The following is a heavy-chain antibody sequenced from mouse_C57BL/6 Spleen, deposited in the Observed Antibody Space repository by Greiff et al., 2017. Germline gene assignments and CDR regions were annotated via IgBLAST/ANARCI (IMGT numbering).Heavy chain of an antibody. J-gene: IGHJ4*01. D-gene: IGHD2-1*01. CDR3: AREYYGNYYYYAMDY. CDR2: ISSGSSTI. V-gene: IGHV5-17*01. CDR1: GFTFSDYG. Sequence: DVQLVESGGGLVKPGGSLKLSCAASGFTFSDYGMHWVRQAPEKGLEWVAYISSGSSTIYYADTVKGRFTISSDNAKNTLFLQMTSLRSEDTAMYYCAREYYGNYYYYAMDYWGQGTSVTVSS.